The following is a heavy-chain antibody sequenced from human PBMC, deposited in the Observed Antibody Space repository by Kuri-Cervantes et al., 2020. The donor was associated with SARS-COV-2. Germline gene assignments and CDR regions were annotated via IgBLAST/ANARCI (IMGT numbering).Heavy chain of an antibody. Sequence: GESLKISCAASGFTFSSYAMHWVRQAPGKGLEWVAVISYDGSNKYYADSVKGRFTISRDNSKNTLHLQMNSLRAEDTAVYYCARGRYDFDYWGQGTLVTVSS. V-gene: IGHV3-30-3*01. CDR2: ISYDGSNK. CDR1: GFTFSSYA. D-gene: IGHD3-22*01. J-gene: IGHJ4*02. CDR3: ARGRYDFDY.